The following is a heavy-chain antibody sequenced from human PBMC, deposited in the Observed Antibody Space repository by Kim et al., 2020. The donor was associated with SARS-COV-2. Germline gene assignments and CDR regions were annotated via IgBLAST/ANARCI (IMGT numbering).Heavy chain of an antibody. J-gene: IGHJ4*02. V-gene: IGHV3-33*05. CDR3: ARDYGYCSSTSCYALDY. CDR1: GFTFSSYG. CDR2: ISYDGSNK. D-gene: IGHD2-2*03. Sequence: GGSLRLSCAASGFTFSSYGMHWVRQAPGKGLEWVAVISYDGSNKYYADSVKGRFTISRDNSKNTLYLQMNSLRAEDTAVYYCARDYGYCSSTSCYALDYWGQGTLVTVSS.